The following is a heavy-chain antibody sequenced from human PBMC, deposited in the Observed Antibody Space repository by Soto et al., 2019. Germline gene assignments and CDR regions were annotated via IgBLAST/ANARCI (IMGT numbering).Heavy chain of an antibody. J-gene: IGHJ5*02. V-gene: IGHV3-74*01. CDR2: INSDGSRT. CDR3: ARVLSGSWNWFDP. Sequence: EVQLVESGGGLVPPGESLRLSCAASGFTFSSYWMHWVRQAPGKGLVWVSRINSDGSRTNYADSVKGRFTVSRDNAKKTQYLQINSLRADDTAVYYCARVLSGSWNWFDPWGQGTLVTVSS. D-gene: IGHD6-13*01. CDR1: GFTFSSYW.